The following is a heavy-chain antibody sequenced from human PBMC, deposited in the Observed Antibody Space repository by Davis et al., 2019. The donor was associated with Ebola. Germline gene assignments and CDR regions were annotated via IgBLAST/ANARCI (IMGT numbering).Heavy chain of an antibody. D-gene: IGHD3-10*01. V-gene: IGHV6-1*01. CDR2: TYYRSKWYN. J-gene: IGHJ4*02. Sequence: SQTLSLTCAISGDSVSSTSAAWNWIRQSPSRGLEWLGRTYYRSKWYNDYAVSVKSRITINPDTSKNQFSLQLNSVTPEDTAVYYCARGFADNYYGSGSYWGPFDYWGQGTLVTVSS. CDR1: GDSVSSTSAA. CDR3: ARGFADNYYGSGSYWGPFDY.